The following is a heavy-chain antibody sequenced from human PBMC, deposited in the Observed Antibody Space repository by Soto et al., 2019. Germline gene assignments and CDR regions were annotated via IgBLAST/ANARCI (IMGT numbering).Heavy chain of an antibody. Sequence: GGSLRLSCAASGFTFNNYAFTWVRPAPGKGLEWVSTVTGGGTSPYYADSVEGRFTISRDNSKNSVYLQMNSLRADDTAIYYCAKLLYCSSISCPNLGYWGQGTLVTVSS. CDR1: GFTFNNYA. CDR2: VTGGGTSP. J-gene: IGHJ4*02. V-gene: IGHV3-23*01. CDR3: AKLLYCSSISCPNLGY. D-gene: IGHD2-2*01.